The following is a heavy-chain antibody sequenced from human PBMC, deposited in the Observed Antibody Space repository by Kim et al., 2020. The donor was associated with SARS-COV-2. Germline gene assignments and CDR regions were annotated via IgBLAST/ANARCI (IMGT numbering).Heavy chain of an antibody. V-gene: IGHV3-23*01. CDR1: GFTFSSYA. CDR3: AKDYAVYSRKYYYYYGMDV. Sequence: GGSLRLSCAASGFTFSSYAMSWVRQAPGKGLEWVSAISGSGGSTYYADSVKGRFTISRDNSKNTLYLQMNSLRAEDTAVYYCAKDYAVYSRKYYYYYGMDVWGQGTTVTVSS. CDR2: ISGSGGST. J-gene: IGHJ6*02. D-gene: IGHD6-13*01.